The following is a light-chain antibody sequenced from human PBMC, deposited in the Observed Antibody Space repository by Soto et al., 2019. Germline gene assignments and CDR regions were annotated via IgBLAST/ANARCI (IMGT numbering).Light chain of an antibody. CDR1: QSISSW. V-gene: IGKV1-5*01. Sequence: DIQMTQSPSTLSASVGDTVTITCRASQSISSWLAWYQQKPGKAPKLLVYDASSLESGVPSSFCGSGSATEFTLTISRLQPHDFATYYCQQYKSYSRAFGQGTKV. CDR3: QQYKSYSRA. J-gene: IGKJ1*01. CDR2: DAS.